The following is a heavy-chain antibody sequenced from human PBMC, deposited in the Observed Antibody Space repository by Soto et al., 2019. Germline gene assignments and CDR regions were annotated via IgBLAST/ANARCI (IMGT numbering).Heavy chain of an antibody. CDR1: GFTFSNYA. Sequence: EVPLLESGGDLVQPGGSLRLSCAASGFTFSNYAMSWVRQAPGKGLEGVSSISDNAGATSYADSVQGRFTISRDKSKNTLYLQMNSLRAEETAVYYCVESSGGWWGQGNLVTVSS. CDR2: ISDNAGAT. V-gene: IGHV3-23*01. J-gene: IGHJ4*02. D-gene: IGHD2-15*01. CDR3: VESSGGW.